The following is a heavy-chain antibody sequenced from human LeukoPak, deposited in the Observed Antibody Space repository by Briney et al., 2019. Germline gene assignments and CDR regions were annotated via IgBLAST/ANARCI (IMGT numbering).Heavy chain of an antibody. CDR2: IYYTGGT. V-gene: IGHV4-39*01. CDR3: ARRNYYFDS. J-gene: IGHJ4*02. Sequence: PSETLSLTCTVSGGSISNPNCYWGWIRQSPGKGLEWVASIYYTGGTYYNPSLKSRVTISVDTSKNQFPLRLSSVTAADTAIYYCARRNYYFDSWGQGTLVTVSS. CDR1: GGSISNPNCY.